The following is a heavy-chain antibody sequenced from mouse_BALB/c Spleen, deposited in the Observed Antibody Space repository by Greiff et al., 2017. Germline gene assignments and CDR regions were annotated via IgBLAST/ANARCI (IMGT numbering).Heavy chain of an antibody. J-gene: IGHJ4*01. V-gene: IGHV2-9*02. D-gene: IGHD1-1*01. CDR1: GFSLTSYG. Sequence: QVQLKESGPGLVAPSQSPSITCTVSGFSLTSYGVHWVRQPPGKGLEWLGVIWAGGSTNYNSALMSRLSISKDNSKSQVFLKMNSLQTDDTAMYYCARDPGNYVPYYAMDYWGQGTSVTVSS. CDR3: ARDPGNYVPYYAMDY. CDR2: IWAGGST.